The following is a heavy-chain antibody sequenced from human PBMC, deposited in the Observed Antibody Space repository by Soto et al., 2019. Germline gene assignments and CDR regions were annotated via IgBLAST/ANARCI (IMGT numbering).Heavy chain of an antibody. J-gene: IGHJ4*02. CDR1: GFTFSSYA. CDR3: AKAQPGITGRNYFDY. CDR2: ISGSGGGT. D-gene: IGHD1-20*01. V-gene: IGHV3-23*01. Sequence: PGGSLRLSCAASGFTFSSYAMSWVRQAPGKGLEWVSAISGSGGGTYYADSVKGRFTISRDNSKNTLYLQMNSLRAEDTAVYYCAKAQPGITGRNYFDYWGQGTLVTVSS.